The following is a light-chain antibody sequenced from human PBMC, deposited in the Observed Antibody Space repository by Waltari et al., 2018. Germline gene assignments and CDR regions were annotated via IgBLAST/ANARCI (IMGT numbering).Light chain of an antibody. V-gene: IGLV4-69*02. Sequence: QLALTQSPSASASLGASVKLTCTLNSGHSSNVVAWLQQQPEKGPRYLMKVNSDGSHSKGDGIPDRFSGSGSGAERYLTISGLQAEDEADYYCQTGGHGTWVFGGGTKLTVL. CDR1: SGHSSNV. CDR3: QTGGHGTWV. CDR2: VNSDGSH. J-gene: IGLJ3*02.